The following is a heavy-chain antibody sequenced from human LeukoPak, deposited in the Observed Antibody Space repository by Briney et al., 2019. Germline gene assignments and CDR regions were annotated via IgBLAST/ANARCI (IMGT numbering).Heavy chain of an antibody. Sequence: ASVKVSCKASGYTFTIYYMHWMRQAPGQGLEWMGIINPSGGSTSSAQKFQGRVTMTRDTSTSTVYMELSSLRSEDTAVYYCARYLPPYDRSECWFDPWGQGPLVTVSS. J-gene: IGHJ5*02. CDR1: GYTFTIYY. D-gene: IGHD3-22*01. CDR2: INPSGGST. CDR3: ARYLPPYDRSECWFDP. V-gene: IGHV1-46*01.